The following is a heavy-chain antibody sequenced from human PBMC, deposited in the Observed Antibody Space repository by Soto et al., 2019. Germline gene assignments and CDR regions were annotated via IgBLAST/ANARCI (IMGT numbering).Heavy chain of an antibody. V-gene: IGHV1-18*01. J-gene: IGHJ4*02. CDR1: GFTFTSSG. CDR2: ISAYNGNT. Sequence: APVKASCKASGFTFTSSGISSVRQAPGQVLEWMGWISAYNGNTNYAQKLQGRVTMTTDTSTSTAYMELRSLRSDDTAVYYCARSGDYYYGSGTLCYWGQGTLVTVSS. D-gene: IGHD3-10*01. CDR3: ARSGDYYYGSGTLCY.